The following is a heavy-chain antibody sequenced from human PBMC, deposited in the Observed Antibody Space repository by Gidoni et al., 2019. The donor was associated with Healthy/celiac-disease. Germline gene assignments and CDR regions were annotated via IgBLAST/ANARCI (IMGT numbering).Heavy chain of an antibody. CDR3: AKDPTYYDILTGYYPAPFFDY. V-gene: IGHV3-23*01. Sequence: EVQLLESGGGLVQPGGSLRLSCASSGFTFSSYAMSWVRQAPGKGLEWVSAISGSGGSTYYADYVKGRFTISRDNSKNTLYLQMNSLRAEDTAVYYCAKDPTYYDILTGYYPAPFFDYWGQGTLVTVSS. CDR1: GFTFSSYA. J-gene: IGHJ4*02. CDR2: ISGSGGST. D-gene: IGHD3-9*01.